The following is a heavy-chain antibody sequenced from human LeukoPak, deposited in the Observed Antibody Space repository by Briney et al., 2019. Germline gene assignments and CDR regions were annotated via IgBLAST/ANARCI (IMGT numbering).Heavy chain of an antibody. CDR2: INPNSGGT. Sequence: GASVKVSCKASGYTFTGYYMHWVRQAPGQGLEWMGWINPNSGGTNYAQKFQGWVTMTGDTSISTAYMELSRLRSDDTAVYYCAREGEMRSGYYEHWGQGTLVTVSS. D-gene: IGHD3-3*01. CDR1: GYTFTGYY. CDR3: AREGEMRSGYYEH. J-gene: IGHJ1*01. V-gene: IGHV1-2*04.